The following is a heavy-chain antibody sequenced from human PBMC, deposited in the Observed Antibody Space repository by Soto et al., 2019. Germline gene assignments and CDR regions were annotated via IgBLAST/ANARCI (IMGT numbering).Heavy chain of an antibody. CDR1: GFTFNNYG. J-gene: IGHJ6*02. CDR2: IWNDGSNS. CDR3: ARRQIPPPTRGAANARGGMDV. V-gene: IGHV3-33*01. Sequence: QVQLVESGGGVGQPGRSLRLSCAASGFTFNNYGMHWVRQAPGKGLEWLAVIWNDGSNSYYANSVKGRFPISRDNAKNTLYLQMSSLRAEDTAVYYCARRQIPPPTRGAANARGGMDVWGQGTTVTVSS. D-gene: IGHD6-25*01.